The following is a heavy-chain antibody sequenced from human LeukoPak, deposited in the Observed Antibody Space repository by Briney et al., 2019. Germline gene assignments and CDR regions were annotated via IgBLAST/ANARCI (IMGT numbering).Heavy chain of an antibody. Sequence: GGSLRLSCSGSGFNFSAYGIYWVREAPGKGLAWVTIISNDGNNIYYADSVKGRFTISRDNAKNTVYLQMNSLTVEDATVYYCTRDAPYMDVWGKGTTVTVSS. CDR2: ISNDGNNI. CDR1: GFNFSAYG. V-gene: IGHV3-30*04. J-gene: IGHJ6*03. CDR3: TRDAPYMDV.